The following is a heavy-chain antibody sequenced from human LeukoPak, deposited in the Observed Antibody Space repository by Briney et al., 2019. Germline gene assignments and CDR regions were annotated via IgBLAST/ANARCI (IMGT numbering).Heavy chain of an antibody. D-gene: IGHD5-18*01. V-gene: IGHV3-30-3*01. CDR2: ISYDGSNK. Sequence: PGGSLRLSCAASGFTFSSYAMHWVRQAPGKGLEWVAVISYDGSNKYYADSVKGRFTISRDNSKNTLYLQMNSLRADDTAVYYCAMAGYTDGPFDFDYWGQGTLVTVSS. CDR1: GFTFSSYA. J-gene: IGHJ4*02. CDR3: AMAGYTDGPFDFDY.